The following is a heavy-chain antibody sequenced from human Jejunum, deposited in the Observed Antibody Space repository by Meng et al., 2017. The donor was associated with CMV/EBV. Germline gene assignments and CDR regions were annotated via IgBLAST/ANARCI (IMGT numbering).Heavy chain of an antibody. V-gene: IGHV3-53*01. Sequence: SGFAVTNSYVSLVRQAPGKGLEWVSVTYTGGSTFYSDSVKGRFTVSRDSFNNTLSLQMNSLRDEDTALYYCVRHMYNFGVVTAIENWGQGTQVTVSS. D-gene: IGHD2-21*02. CDR2: TYTGGST. J-gene: IGHJ4*02. CDR3: VRHMYNFGVVTAIEN. CDR1: GFAVTNSY.